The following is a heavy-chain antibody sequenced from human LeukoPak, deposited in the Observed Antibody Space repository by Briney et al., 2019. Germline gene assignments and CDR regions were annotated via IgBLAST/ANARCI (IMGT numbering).Heavy chain of an antibody. CDR2: IYYSGNV. V-gene: IGHV4-39*07. D-gene: IGHD3-22*01. Sequence: SETLSLTCSVSSGSISSSSYYWVWIRQPPGKGLEWIGSIYYSGNVYYNPSLKSRVTISVDTSKNQFSLKLSSVTAADTAVYYCAMSAHYDSPIYGYWGQGTLVTVSS. CDR1: SGSISSSSYY. J-gene: IGHJ4*02. CDR3: AMSAHYDSPIYGY.